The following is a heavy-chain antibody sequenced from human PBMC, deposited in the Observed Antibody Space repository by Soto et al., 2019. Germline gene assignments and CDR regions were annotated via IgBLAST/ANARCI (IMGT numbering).Heavy chain of an antibody. V-gene: IGHV1-69*13. Sequence: SVKVSCKASGGTFSSYAISWVRQAPGQGLEWMGGIIPIFGTANYAQKFQGRVTITADESTSTAYMELSSLRSEDTAVYYCARDLCSGGSCYSPPSYYGMDVWGQGTTVPVSS. CDR2: IIPIFGTA. J-gene: IGHJ6*02. CDR1: GGTFSSYA. CDR3: ARDLCSGGSCYSPPSYYGMDV. D-gene: IGHD2-15*01.